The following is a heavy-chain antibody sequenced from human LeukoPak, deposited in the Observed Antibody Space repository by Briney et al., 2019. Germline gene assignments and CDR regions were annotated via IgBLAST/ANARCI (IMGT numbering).Heavy chain of an antibody. D-gene: IGHD2-2*01. Sequence: GGSLRLSCAASGFTFSNYNMNWVRQAPGKGLEWVSSISSSSSHIYYADSVKGQFTISRDNAKNSLYLQMNSLRAEDTAVYYCAREQYCSSISCYGKDYRGQGTLVTVSS. CDR2: ISSSSSHI. J-gene: IGHJ4*02. CDR1: GFTFSNYN. CDR3: AREQYCSSISCYGKDY. V-gene: IGHV3-21*01.